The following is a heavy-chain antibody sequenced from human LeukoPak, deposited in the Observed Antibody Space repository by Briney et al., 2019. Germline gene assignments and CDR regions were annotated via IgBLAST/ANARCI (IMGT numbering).Heavy chain of an antibody. V-gene: IGHV4-34*01. J-gene: IGHJ4*02. Sequence: PSETLSLTCAVYGGSFSGYYWSWIRQPPGKGLEWIGEINHSGSTNYNPSLKSRVTISVDTSKNQFSLKLSSVTAADTAVYYCARDVYGDYAVRDYWGQGTLVTVSS. D-gene: IGHD4-17*01. CDR2: INHSGST. CDR3: ARDVYGDYAVRDY. CDR1: GGSFSGYY.